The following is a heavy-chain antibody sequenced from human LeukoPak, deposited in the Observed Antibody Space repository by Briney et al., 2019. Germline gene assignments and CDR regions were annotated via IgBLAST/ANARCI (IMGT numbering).Heavy chain of an antibody. CDR1: GGSISSSSYY. CDR3: ASVGYCGGGSCYAFDI. CDR2: IYYSGST. D-gene: IGHD2-15*01. Sequence: SETLSLTCTVSGGSISSSSYYWGWIRLPPGKGLEWIGSIYYSGSTYYNPSLKSRVTISVDTSKNQFSLKLSSVTAADTAVCYCASVGYCGGGSCYAFDIWGQGTMVTVSS. J-gene: IGHJ3*02. V-gene: IGHV4-39*01.